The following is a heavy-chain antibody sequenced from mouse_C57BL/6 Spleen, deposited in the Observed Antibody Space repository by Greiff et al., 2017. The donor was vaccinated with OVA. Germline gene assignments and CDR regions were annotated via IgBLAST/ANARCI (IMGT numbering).Heavy chain of an antibody. Sequence: VNLVESGAELARPGASVKMSCKASGYTFTSYTMHWVKQRPGQGLEWIGYINPSSGYTKYNQKFKDKATLTADKSSSTAYMQLSSLTSEDSAVYYCARSLLGYFDYWGQGTTLTVSS. CDR3: ARSLLGYFDY. J-gene: IGHJ2*01. CDR1: GYTFTSYT. V-gene: IGHV1-4*01. D-gene: IGHD4-1*01. CDR2: INPSSGYT.